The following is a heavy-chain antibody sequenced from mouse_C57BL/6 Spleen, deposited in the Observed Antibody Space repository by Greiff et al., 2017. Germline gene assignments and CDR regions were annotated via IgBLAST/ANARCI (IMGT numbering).Heavy chain of an antibody. J-gene: IGHJ4*01. V-gene: IGHV1-77*01. CDR2: IGPGSGST. CDR1: GYTFPDYY. CDR3: ASSASGAWGYAMDY. Sequence: VQLQQSGAELVKPGASVKISCKASGYTFPDYYINWVKQRPGQGLEWIGKIGPGSGSTYYNEKFQGKATLTADKSSSTAYMQLSSLTSEGSAVYGCASSASGAWGYAMDYWGHGTSVTVAS. D-gene: IGHD6-1*01.